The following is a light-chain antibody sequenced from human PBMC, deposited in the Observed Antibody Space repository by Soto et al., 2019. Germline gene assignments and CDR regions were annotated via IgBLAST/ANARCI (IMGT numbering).Light chain of an antibody. CDR2: DAS. J-gene: IGKJ4*01. V-gene: IGKV1-5*01. CDR1: QSISSW. Sequence: DIQMTQSPSTLSASVGDRVTITCRASQSISSWLAWYQQKPGKAPKLLIYDASSLESGVPSRFSGSGSGTEFTLTISSLQPDDFATYDCQQYNSYSPDFGGGTKVEIK. CDR3: QQYNSYSPD.